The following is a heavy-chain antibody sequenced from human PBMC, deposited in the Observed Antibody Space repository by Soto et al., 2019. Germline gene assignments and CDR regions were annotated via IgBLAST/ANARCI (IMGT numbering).Heavy chain of an antibody. CDR1: GFTFSSYA. V-gene: IGHV3-23*01. D-gene: IGHD3-3*01. CDR3: AKAGRPFYDLWSENRFDP. Sequence: GGSLRLSCTASGFTFSSYAMTWARQAPGKGLEWVSSISGSGGATYYADSVKGRFTISGDDSKNTLFLQMDSLRAEDTALYYCAKAGRPFYDLWSENRFDPWGQGTLVTVSS. J-gene: IGHJ5*02. CDR2: ISGSGGAT.